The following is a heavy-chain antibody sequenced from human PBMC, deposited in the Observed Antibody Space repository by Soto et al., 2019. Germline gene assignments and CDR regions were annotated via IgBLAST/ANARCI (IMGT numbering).Heavy chain of an antibody. J-gene: IGHJ6*02. CDR1: GGSIDYYY. D-gene: IGHD6-13*01. CDR3: ARDSTSWFPYHGIDV. CDR2: VSDSGST. V-gene: IGHV4-59*01. Sequence: QVQLQESGPGLVKSSETLSLTCTVSGGSIDYYYWSWLRQPPGKGLEWIGCVSDSGSTNYNPSLRSRVTISVDTSKNQFSLNVNSVTAADTAVYYCARDSTSWFPYHGIDVWGQGTTVTVSS.